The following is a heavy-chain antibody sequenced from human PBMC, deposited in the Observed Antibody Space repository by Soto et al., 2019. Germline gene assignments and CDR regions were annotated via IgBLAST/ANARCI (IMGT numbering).Heavy chain of an antibody. CDR1: GYSFTSYW. D-gene: IGHD2-2*01. CDR2: IYPGDSDT. J-gene: IGHJ6*02. CDR3: ARHYEDIVVVPAATGLDYYYGMDV. Sequence: GESLKISCKGSGYSFTSYWIGWVRQMPGKGLEWMGIIYPGDSDTRYSPSFQGQVPISADKSISTAYLQWSSLKASDTAMYYCARHYEDIVVVPAATGLDYYYGMDVWGQGTTVTVSS. V-gene: IGHV5-51*01.